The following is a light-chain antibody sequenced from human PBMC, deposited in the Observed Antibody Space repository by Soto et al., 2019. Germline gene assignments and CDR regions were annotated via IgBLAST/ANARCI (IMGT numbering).Light chain of an antibody. Sequence: SALTLPSSVSGAPGPSITISCTGTTSDVGGYKYVSWYQLHPGKAPKLMIYEVSNRPSGISNRFSASKSGDTASLTISGLQSEDEADYYCFSYTRSAVKVLGTGAKV. V-gene: IGLV2-14*01. J-gene: IGLJ1*01. CDR2: EVS. CDR1: TSDVGGYKY. CDR3: FSYTRSAVKV.